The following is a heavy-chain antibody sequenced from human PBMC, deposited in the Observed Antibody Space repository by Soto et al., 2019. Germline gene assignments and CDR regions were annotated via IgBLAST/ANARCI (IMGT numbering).Heavy chain of an antibody. V-gene: IGHV2-5*02. Sequence: QITLKESGPTLVKPTPTLTLTCTLSGFSLSTSGVGVGWIRQPPGKAREWLAVIYWDDDNRYSPSLKSRLTINKDTSKNQVVLTMTNMDPVDTAIYYCAHNTVHYCLDYWGQGTLVTVSS. CDR3: AHNTVHYCLDY. CDR2: IYWDDDN. CDR1: GFSLSTSGVG. D-gene: IGHD4-17*01. J-gene: IGHJ4*02.